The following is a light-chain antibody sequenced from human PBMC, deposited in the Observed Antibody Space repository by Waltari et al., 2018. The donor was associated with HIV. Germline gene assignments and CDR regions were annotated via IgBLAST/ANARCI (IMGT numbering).Light chain of an antibody. CDR3: CSYAGSSNWV. J-gene: IGLJ3*02. CDR2: EGI. Sequence: QSALTQPASVSGSPGQSITISCTGSSSDVGGFNLFSWYQQHPGKAPKLIIYEGINRPSGVSNRFSGSKSGNTASLTISGLQAEDEADYYCCSYAGSSNWVFGGGTKLTVL. CDR1: SSDVGGFNL. V-gene: IGLV2-23*01.